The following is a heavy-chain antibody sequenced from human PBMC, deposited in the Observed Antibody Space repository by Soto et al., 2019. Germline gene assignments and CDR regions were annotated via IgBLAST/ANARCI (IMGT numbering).Heavy chain of an antibody. D-gene: IGHD3-9*01. V-gene: IGHV3-30*18. J-gene: IGHJ4*02. CDR3: AKDFYDILTGYRDNFDY. CDR1: GFTFSSYG. CDR2: ISYDGSNK. Sequence: GGSLRLSCASSGFTFSSYGMHWVRQAPGKGLEWVAVISYDGSNKYYADSVKGRFTISRDNSKNTLYLQMNSLRAEDTAVYYCAKDFYDILTGYRDNFDYWGQGTLVTVSS.